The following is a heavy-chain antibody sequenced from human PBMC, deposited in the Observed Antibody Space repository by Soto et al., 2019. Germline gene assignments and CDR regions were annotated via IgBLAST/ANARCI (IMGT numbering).Heavy chain of an antibody. CDR2: INHSGST. Sequence: PSETLSLTCAVYGGSFSGYYWSWIRQPPGKGLEWIGEINHSGSTNYNPSLKSRVTISVDTSKNQFSLKLSSVTAADTAVYYCASIAVAGTYYGMDVWGQGTTVTAP. J-gene: IGHJ6*02. D-gene: IGHD6-19*01. CDR3: ASIAVAGTYYGMDV. CDR1: GGSFSGYY. V-gene: IGHV4-34*01.